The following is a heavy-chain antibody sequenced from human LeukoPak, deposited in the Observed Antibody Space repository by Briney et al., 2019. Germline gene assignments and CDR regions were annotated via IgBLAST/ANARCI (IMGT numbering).Heavy chain of an antibody. CDR2: IKQDGSEK. CDR1: GFTFSSFW. D-gene: IGHD1-1*01. CDR3: ARGGSRHPSPEDY. V-gene: IGHV3-7*03. J-gene: IGHJ4*02. Sequence: PGGSLRLSCAASGFTFSSFWMSWVRQAPGKGLAWVANIKQDGSEKYFVDSVKGRFTISRDNAKNSLYLQMSSLRAEDTAVYYCARGGSRHPSPEDYWGRGTRVTVSS.